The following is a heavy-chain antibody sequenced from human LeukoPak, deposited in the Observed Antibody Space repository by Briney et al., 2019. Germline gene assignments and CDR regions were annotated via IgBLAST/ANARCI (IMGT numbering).Heavy chain of an antibody. CDR3: ASGSGGWCDP. CDR1: GITFSDYY. V-gene: IGHV3-11*06. J-gene: IGHJ5*02. D-gene: IGHD2-15*01. CDR2: ISSSSSYT. Sequence: GGSLRLSCGAAGITFSDYYMSWIRQAPGEGVGWVSFISSSSSYTNYADSVKGRFTISKDNAKNSLYLQMNSLRAEDTVVYCCASGSGGWCDPWGQGTVDTVSS.